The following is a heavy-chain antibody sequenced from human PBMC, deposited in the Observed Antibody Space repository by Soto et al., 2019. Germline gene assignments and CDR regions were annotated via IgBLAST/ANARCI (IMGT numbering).Heavy chain of an antibody. D-gene: IGHD2-15*01. V-gene: IGHV1-18*01. Sequence: QVQLVQSGAEVKKPGASVKVSCKASGYTFTTHGISWVRQAPGQGLEWMGWVSGDNGHTNYAQSLQGRVTMTTDTSKNTAYMELRSLRSDDTAVYYCARDLGYCSSGTCYREWFDPWGKGTLVTVSS. CDR1: GYTFTTHG. CDR2: VSGDNGHT. CDR3: ARDLGYCSSGTCYREWFDP. J-gene: IGHJ5*02.